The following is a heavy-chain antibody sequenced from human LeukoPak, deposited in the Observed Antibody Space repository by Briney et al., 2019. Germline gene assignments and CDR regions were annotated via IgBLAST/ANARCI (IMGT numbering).Heavy chain of an antibody. CDR1: GGSISSHY. CDR3: ARSARSWFDP. J-gene: IGHJ5*02. V-gene: IGHV4-59*11. CDR2: IYYSGST. Sequence: SETLSLTCTVSGGSISSHYWSWIRQPPGKGLEWIGYIYYSGSTNYNPSLKSRVTISVDTSKNQFSLKLSSVTAADTAVYYCARSARSWFDPWGQGTLDTVSS.